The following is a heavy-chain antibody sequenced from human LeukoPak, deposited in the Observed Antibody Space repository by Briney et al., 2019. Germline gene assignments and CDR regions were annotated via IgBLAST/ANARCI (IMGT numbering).Heavy chain of an antibody. CDR3: ARDPGDCSNGVCYLFDY. J-gene: IGHJ4*02. CDR2: IYTSGST. CDR1: GGSISSGSYY. V-gene: IGHV4-61*02. Sequence: PSETLSLTCTVSGGSISSGSYYWSWIRQPAGKGLEWIGRIYTSGSTNYNRSLKSRVTISVDTSKNQFSLKLSSVTAADTAVYYCARDPGDCSNGVCYLFDYWGQGTLVTVSS. D-gene: IGHD2-8*01.